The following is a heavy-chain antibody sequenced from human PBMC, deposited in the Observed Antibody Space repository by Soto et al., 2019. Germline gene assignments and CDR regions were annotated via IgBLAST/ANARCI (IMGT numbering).Heavy chain of an antibody. V-gene: IGHV3-21*01. CDR3: ARRESLQGDRDYDFWSGYRYWYFDL. D-gene: IGHD3-3*01. Sequence: EVQLVESGGGLVKPGGSLRLSCAASGFTFSSYSMNWVRQAPGKGLEWVSSISSSSSYIYYADSVKGRFTISRDNAKNSLYLQMNSLRAEDTAVYYCARRESLQGDRDYDFWSGYRYWYFDLWGRGTLVTVSS. J-gene: IGHJ2*01. CDR2: ISSSSSYI. CDR1: GFTFSSYS.